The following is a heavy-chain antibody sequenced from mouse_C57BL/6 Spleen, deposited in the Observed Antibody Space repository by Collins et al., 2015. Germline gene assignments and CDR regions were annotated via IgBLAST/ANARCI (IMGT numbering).Heavy chain of an antibody. D-gene: IGHD2-1*01. CDR1: LHFHQLL. CDR2: IHPNSGST. CDR3: AQYGNYDAY. Sequence: QVQLQQPGAELVKPGASVNVALQGFWLHFHQLLDALLKQRPGQGLEWIGMIHPNSGSTNYNEKFKSKATLTVDKSSSTAYMQLSSLTSEDSAVYYCAQYGNYDAYWGQGTLVTVSA. J-gene: IGHJ3*01. V-gene: IGHV1-64*01.